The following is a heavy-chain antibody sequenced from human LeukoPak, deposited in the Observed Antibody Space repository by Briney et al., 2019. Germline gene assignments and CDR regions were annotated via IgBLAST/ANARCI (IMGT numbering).Heavy chain of an antibody. J-gene: IGHJ3*02. CDR1: GGSISSYY. CDR2: IYTSGST. CDR3: AREGGVYGSGSYYSRDHDAFDI. Sequence: KASETLSLTCTVSGGSISSYYWSWIRQPAGKGLEWIGRIYTSGSTNYNPSLKSRVTMSVDTSKNQFSLKLSSVTAADTAVYYCAREGGVYGSGSYYSRDHDAFDIWGQGTMVTVSS. V-gene: IGHV4-4*07. D-gene: IGHD3-10*01.